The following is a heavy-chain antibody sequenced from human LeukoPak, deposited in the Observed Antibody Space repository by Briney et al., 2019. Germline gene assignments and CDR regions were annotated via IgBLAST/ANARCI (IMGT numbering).Heavy chain of an antibody. CDR2: INPSGGST. D-gene: IGHD2-21*01. V-gene: IGHV1-46*01. CDR3: ARDHGDCGGDCYPINWFDP. Sequence: GASVKVSCKASGYTFTSYYMHWVRQAPGQGLEWMGIINPSGGSTSYAQKFQGRVTMTRDTSTSTVYMELSSLRSEDTAVYYCARDHGDCGGDCYPINWFDPWGQGTLVTVSS. CDR1: GYTFTSYY. J-gene: IGHJ5*02.